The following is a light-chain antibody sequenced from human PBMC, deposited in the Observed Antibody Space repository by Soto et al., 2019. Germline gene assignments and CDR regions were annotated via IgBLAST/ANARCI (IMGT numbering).Light chain of an antibody. CDR2: GAS. CDR3: QQYGSSLLT. CDR1: QSVSSYY. Sequence: EIVLTQSPGTLSLSPGERATLSCRASQSVSSYYLAWYQQKPGQAPRLLIYGASSRATGIPDRFSGSGSGTDFTLTISRLEPEDFAVYYCQQYGSSLLTFGGGTKVDI. V-gene: IGKV3-20*01. J-gene: IGKJ4*01.